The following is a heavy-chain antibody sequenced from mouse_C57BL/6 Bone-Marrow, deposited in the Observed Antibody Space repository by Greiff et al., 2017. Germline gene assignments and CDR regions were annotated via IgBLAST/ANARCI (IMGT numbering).Heavy chain of an antibody. Sequence: VQLQQPDAELVKPGASVKISCKASGYTFTDYTIHWVKQRPGQGLEWIGYIYPRDGSTKYNEKFKGKATLTADKSSSTAYMQLNSLTSEDTAVYSWERSKESYYSNYDAMDYWGQGTSVTVSS. J-gene: IGHJ4*01. CDR2: IYPRDGST. V-gene: IGHV1-78*01. CDR1: GYTFTDYT. CDR3: ERSKESYYSNYDAMDY. D-gene: IGHD2-5*01.